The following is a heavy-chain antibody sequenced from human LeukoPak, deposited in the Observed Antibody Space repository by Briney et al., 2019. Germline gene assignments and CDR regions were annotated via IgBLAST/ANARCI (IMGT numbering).Heavy chain of an antibody. CDR2: INHSGST. V-gene: IGHV4-34*01. CDR1: GDSVRTNNYY. D-gene: IGHD6-13*01. J-gene: IGHJ5*02. Sequence: SETLSLTCTVSGDSVRTNNYYWSWIRQPPGKGLEWIGEINHSGSTNYNPSLKSRVTISVDTSKNQFSLKLSSVTAADTAVYYCARWLPNTGYSSSWYGGLDPWGQGTLVTVSS. CDR3: ARWLPNTGYSSSWYGGLDP.